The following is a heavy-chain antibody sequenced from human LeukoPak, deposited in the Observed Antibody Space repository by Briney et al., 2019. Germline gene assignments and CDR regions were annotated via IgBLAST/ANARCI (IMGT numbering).Heavy chain of an antibody. J-gene: IGHJ4*02. CDR1: GFTFSSYA. Sequence: GGSLRLSCAASGFTFSSYAMSWVRRAPGKGLEWVSAISGSGVSTYYADSVKGRFTISRDDSQNTLALQMNSLRAEDTAVYYCAKKSGNLYYFDYWGQGTLVTVSS. V-gene: IGHV3-23*01. D-gene: IGHD1-14*01. CDR3: AKKSGNLYYFDY. CDR2: ISGSGVST.